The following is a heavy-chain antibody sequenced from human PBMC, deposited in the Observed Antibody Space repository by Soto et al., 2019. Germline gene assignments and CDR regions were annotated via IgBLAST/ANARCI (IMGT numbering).Heavy chain of an antibody. Sequence: SETLSLTCTVSGGSISSGDYYWSWIRQPPGKGLEWIGYIYYSGSTYYNPSLKSRVTISVDTSKNQFSLKLSSVTAADTAVYYCARGDSDFWSGYNSYYYGMDVWGQGTTVTVSS. CDR3: ARGDSDFWSGYNSYYYGMDV. J-gene: IGHJ6*02. CDR2: IYYSGST. D-gene: IGHD3-3*01. V-gene: IGHV4-30-4*01. CDR1: GGSISSGDYY.